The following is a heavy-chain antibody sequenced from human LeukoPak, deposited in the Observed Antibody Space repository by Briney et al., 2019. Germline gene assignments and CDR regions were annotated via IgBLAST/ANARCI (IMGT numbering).Heavy chain of an antibody. D-gene: IGHD1-26*01. CDR3: ARGKDTSGSYKGYWFDP. J-gene: IGHJ5*02. CDR1: GGSISSGSYY. Sequence: PSETLSLTCTVSGGSISSGSYYWSWIRQPPGKGLEWIGYIYHSGSTYYNPSLKSRVTISVDRSKNQFSLKLSSVTAADTAVYYCARGKDTSGSYKGYWFDPWGQGTLVTVSS. CDR2: IYHSGST. V-gene: IGHV4-30-2*01.